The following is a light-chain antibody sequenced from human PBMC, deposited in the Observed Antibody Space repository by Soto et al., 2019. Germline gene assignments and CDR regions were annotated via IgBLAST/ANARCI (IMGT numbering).Light chain of an antibody. CDR3: QHYKTWPLA. J-gene: IGKJ4*01. CDR2: DAY. V-gene: IGKV3-15*01. Sequence: ELVMTHSPATLSVSPGERVTLSCRASQGVGSTLAWYRQQPGQAPRLLIYDAYIRATGVPARFSGSGSGTEFTLTISSMQSEDFAVYYCQHYKTWPLAFGGGTKVEIK. CDR1: QGVGST.